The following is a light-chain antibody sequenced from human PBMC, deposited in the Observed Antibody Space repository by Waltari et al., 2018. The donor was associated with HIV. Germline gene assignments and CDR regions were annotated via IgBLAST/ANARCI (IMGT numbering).Light chain of an antibody. CDR3: VGWDASLSAYV. CDR2: KNY. J-gene: IGLJ1*01. V-gene: IGLV1-47*03. CDR1: SSNIGNDN. Sequence: QSVLTQPPSASGTPGQRVTISCSGSSSNIGNDNVYWYQQLPGTAPKLLIYKNYQRPSGVPDRFAGSKSGTSASLAISGLWSEDEADYYCVGWDASLSAYVFGTGTKVTIL.